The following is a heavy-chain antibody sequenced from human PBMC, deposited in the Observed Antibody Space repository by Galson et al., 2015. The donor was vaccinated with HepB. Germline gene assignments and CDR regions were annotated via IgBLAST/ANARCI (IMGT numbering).Heavy chain of an antibody. CDR2: TYYRPKWYN. CDR3: ARDLDDVFDI. V-gene: IGHV6-1*01. J-gene: IGHJ3*02. CDR1: GDSVSSKSAA. Sequence: ISGDSVSSKSAAWNWIRQSPSRGLEWLGRTYYRPKWYNDYAISVKSRISINPDTSKNQFSLQLNSVTPEDTAVYYCARDLDDVFDIWGQGTMVAVSS.